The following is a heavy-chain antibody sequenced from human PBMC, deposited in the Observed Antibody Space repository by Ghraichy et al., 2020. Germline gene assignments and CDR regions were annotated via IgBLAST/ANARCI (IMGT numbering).Heavy chain of an antibody. V-gene: IGHV3-15*01. J-gene: IGHJ6*02. CDR2: IKSKTDGGTT. CDR1: GFTFSNAW. Sequence: GGSLRLSRAASGFTFSNAWMSWVRQAPGKGLEWVGRIKSKTDGGTTDYAAPVKGRFTISRDDSKNTLYLQMNSLKTEDTAVYYCTTAGHRGYSYGSFYYYYGMDVWGQGTTVTVSS. CDR3: TTAGHRGYSYGSFYYYYGMDV. D-gene: IGHD5-18*01.